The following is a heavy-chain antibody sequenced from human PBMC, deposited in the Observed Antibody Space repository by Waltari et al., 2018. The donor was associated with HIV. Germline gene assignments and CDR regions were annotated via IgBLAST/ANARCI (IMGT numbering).Heavy chain of an antibody. V-gene: IGHV4-59*01. CDR1: VGSIRSYT. Sequence: QVQLQEAGPGLGKPSETLSLTCTVSVGSIRSYTWSWIRQPPGKGLEWIGYIYYSGSTNYNPSLKSRVTISVDTSKNQFSLKLSSVTAADTAVYYCARDGRYSGYDHGMDVWGQGTTVTVSS. D-gene: IGHD5-12*01. CDR2: IYYSGST. CDR3: ARDGRYSGYDHGMDV. J-gene: IGHJ6*02.